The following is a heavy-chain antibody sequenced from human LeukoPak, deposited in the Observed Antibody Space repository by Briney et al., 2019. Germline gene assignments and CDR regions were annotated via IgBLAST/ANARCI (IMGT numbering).Heavy chain of an antibody. V-gene: IGHV4-59*01. CDR2: IYYSGST. CDR1: GGSISSYY. Sequence: SETLSLTRTVSGGSISSYYWSWIRQPPGKGLEWIGYIYYSGSTNYNPSLKSRVTISVDTSKNQFSLKLSSVTAADTAVYYCASRGVLWFGEFPLDVWGKGTTVTVSS. D-gene: IGHD3-10*01. J-gene: IGHJ6*04. CDR3: ASRGVLWFGEFPLDV.